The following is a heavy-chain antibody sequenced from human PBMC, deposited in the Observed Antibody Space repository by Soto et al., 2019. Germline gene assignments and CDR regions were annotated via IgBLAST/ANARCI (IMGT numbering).Heavy chain of an antibody. Sequence: GGSLRLSCAASGFTFSGSAMHWVRQASGKGLEWVGRIRSKANNYATAYAASVKGRFTISRDDSKNTAYLQMNSLKTEDTAVYYCTRPYPDYDSSGYHDAFNIWGQGTMVTVSS. D-gene: IGHD3-22*01. V-gene: IGHV3-73*01. J-gene: IGHJ3*02. CDR3: TRPYPDYDSSGYHDAFNI. CDR1: GFTFSGSA. CDR2: IRSKANNYAT.